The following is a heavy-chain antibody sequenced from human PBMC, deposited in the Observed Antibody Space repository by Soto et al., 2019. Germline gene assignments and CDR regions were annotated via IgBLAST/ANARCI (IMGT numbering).Heavy chain of an antibody. V-gene: IGHV1-8*01. CDR1: GYTFTSYY. CDR2: MNPNSGNT. J-gene: IGHJ5*02. D-gene: IGHD6-13*01. Sequence: ASVKVSCKASGYTFTSYYINWVRQATGQGLEWMGWMNPNSGNTGYAQKFQGRVTMTRNTSISTAYMELSSLRSEDTAVYYCARERSAAGTGWFVPWGQGTLVTVSS. CDR3: ARERSAAGTGWFVP.